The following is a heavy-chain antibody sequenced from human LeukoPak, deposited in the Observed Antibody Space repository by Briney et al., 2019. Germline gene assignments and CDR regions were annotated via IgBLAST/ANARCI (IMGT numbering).Heavy chain of an antibody. CDR2: ICTHSTYT. CDR3: ATYYYASGSSD. J-gene: IGHJ4*02. Sequence: TGGSLRLSCAASGFIFRDYSVSWIRQAPGKGLEWVSYICTHSTYTHYAHSVRGRFNISRDNDKNSLYLQMNSLRAEDTAVYYCATYYYASGSSDWGQGTLVTVSS. CDR1: GFIFRDYS. V-gene: IGHV3-11*03. D-gene: IGHD3-10*01.